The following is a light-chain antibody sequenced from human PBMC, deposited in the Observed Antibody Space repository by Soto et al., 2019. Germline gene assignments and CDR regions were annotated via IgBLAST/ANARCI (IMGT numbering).Light chain of an antibody. CDR2: AAS. CDR3: QQYNKWPPWT. J-gene: IGKJ1*01. Sequence: EIVLTQSPSTLSVSPGERATLFCRASQTVNSNLAWYQQIPGQAPRLLIYAASTRATGIPARFSGSGSGTEFTLTISSLQSEDFAVYYCQQYNKWPPWTFGQGTKVDIK. V-gene: IGKV3-15*01. CDR1: QTVNSN.